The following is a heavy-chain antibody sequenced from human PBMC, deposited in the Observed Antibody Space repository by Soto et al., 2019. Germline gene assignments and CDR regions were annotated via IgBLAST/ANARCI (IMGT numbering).Heavy chain of an antibody. V-gene: IGHV1-69*02. CDR1: GYTFNFYT. CDR2: IIPMLGMS. D-gene: IGHD2-2*01. J-gene: IGHJ4*02. Sequence: QVQLGQSGAEVKEPGSSVRFSCTASGYTFNFYTISWVRQVPGQGPEWMGRIIPMLGMSNYAQKFQGRVTIMADKSTSTVYMNLSGLTSEDTAVYYCDTNYVSCSTHFDSWGQGTLVTVSS. CDR3: DTNYVSCSTHFDS.